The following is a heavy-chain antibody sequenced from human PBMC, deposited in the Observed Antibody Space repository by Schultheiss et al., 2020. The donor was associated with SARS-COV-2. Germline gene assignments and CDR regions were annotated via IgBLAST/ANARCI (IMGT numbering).Heavy chain of an antibody. CDR1: GFSFSSYE. CDR3: ARASQRLGELPYY. V-gene: IGHV3-48*03. D-gene: IGHD3-16*01. J-gene: IGHJ4*02. CDR2: ISSSSSTI. Sequence: GESLKISCAASGFSFSSYEMNWVRQAPGKGLEWVSYISSSSSTIYYADSVKGRFTISRDNAKNSLYLQMNSLRAEDTAVYYCARASQRLGELPYYWGQGTLVTVSS.